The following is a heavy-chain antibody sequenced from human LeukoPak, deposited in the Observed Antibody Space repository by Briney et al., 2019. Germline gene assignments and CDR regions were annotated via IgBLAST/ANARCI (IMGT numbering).Heavy chain of an antibody. V-gene: IGHV1-46*01. CDR1: GYTFTSYY. J-gene: IGHJ6*03. CDR3: ARAAPGGCSSTSCYSDYYYYMDV. D-gene: IGHD2-2*01. CDR2: INPSGGST. Sequence: ASVKVSCKASGYTFTSYYMHWVRQAPGQGLEWMGIINPSGGSTSYAQKFQGRVTMTRDTSTSTVYMELSSLRSEDTAVYYCARAAPGGCSSTSCYSDYYYYMDVWGKGTTVTVSS.